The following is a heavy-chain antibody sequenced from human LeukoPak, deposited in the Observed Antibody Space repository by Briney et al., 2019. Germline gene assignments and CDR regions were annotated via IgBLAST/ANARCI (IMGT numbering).Heavy chain of an antibody. Sequence: GGSLRLSCAASGFTFSSYWMSWVRQAPGQGLEWVANIKQDGSEKYYVDSVKGRFTISRDNAKNSLYLQMTSLRAEDTAVYYCAREGNYYDSSGYYAWGQGTLVTVSS. D-gene: IGHD3-22*01. J-gene: IGHJ5*02. V-gene: IGHV3-7*01. CDR2: IKQDGSEK. CDR3: AREGNYYDSSGYYA. CDR1: GFTFSSYW.